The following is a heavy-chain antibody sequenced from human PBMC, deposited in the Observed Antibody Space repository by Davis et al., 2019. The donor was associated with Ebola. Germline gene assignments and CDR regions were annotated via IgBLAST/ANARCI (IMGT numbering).Heavy chain of an antibody. J-gene: IGHJ6*02. CDR2: ISSSGSTI. D-gene: IGHD1-1*01. CDR1: GFTFSSYS. V-gene: IGHV3-21*04. Sequence: PGGSLRLSCAASGFTFSSYSMNWVRQAPGEGLEWVSSISSSGSTIYYADSVKGRFTISRDNAKNSLYLQMNSLRAEDTAVYYCARDLERRANYYGMDVWGQGTTVTVSS. CDR3: ARDLERRANYYGMDV.